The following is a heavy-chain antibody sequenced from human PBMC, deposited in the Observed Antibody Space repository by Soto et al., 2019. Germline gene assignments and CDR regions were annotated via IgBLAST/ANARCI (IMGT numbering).Heavy chain of an antibody. V-gene: IGHV4-59*01. CDR2: IYYSGST. Sequence: SETLTLTCTVSGGSISSYYWSWIRQPPGKGLEWIGYIYYSGSTNYNPSLKSRVTISVDTSKNKFSLKLSAVTAADTAVYYCARLSSSGYWFDPWGQGTLVTGSS. CDR3: ARLSSSGYWFDP. D-gene: IGHD6-13*01. J-gene: IGHJ5*02. CDR1: GGSISSYY.